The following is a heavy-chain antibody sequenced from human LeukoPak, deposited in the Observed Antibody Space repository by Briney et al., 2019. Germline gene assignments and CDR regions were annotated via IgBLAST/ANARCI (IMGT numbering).Heavy chain of an antibody. V-gene: IGHV1-18*01. CDR2: ISAYNGNT. D-gene: IGHD3-10*01. CDR1: GYSFTNYG. Sequence: ASVKVSCKASGYSFTNYGIIWVRQAPGQGLEWMGWISAYNGNTNYAQKLQGRVTMTTDTSTSTAYMELRSLRSDDTAVYYCARRYEVRGVTNWFDPWGQGTLVTVSS. CDR3: ARRYEVRGVTNWFDP. J-gene: IGHJ5*02.